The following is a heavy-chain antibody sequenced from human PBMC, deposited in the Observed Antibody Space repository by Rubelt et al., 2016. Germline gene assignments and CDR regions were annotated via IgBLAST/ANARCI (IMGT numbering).Heavy chain of an antibody. CDR2: INHSGGT. D-gene: IGHD5-12*01. Sequence: QVQLQESGPGLVKPSETLSLTCTVSGGSISSYYWSWIRQPPGKGLEWIGQINHSGGTNYNASLKSRVTISVDTSKSQFSLKLTSVTAADTAVYYCTRGYINDIWGQGTLVTVSS. V-gene: IGHV4-59*12. CDR1: GGSISSYY. CDR3: TRGYINDI. J-gene: IGHJ4*02.